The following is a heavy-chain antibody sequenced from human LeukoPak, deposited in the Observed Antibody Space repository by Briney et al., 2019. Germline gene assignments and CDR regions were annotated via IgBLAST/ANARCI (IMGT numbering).Heavy chain of an antibody. V-gene: IGHV4-34*01. CDR2: INHSGST. J-gene: IGHJ4*02. CDR1: GGSFSGYY. CDR3: ARGSWGFDY. Sequence: SETLSLTCAVYGGSFSGYYWSWIRQPPGKGLEWIGEINHSGSTNYNPSLKSRVTISVDTSKNQFSLRLISVTAADTAVYYCARGSWGFDYWGQGTLVTVPS. D-gene: IGHD3-16*01.